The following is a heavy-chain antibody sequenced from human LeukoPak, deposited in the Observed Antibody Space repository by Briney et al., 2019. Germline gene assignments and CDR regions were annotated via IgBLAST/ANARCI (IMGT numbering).Heavy chain of an antibody. CDR3: ARNRYCRGGSCNEDF. D-gene: IGHD2-15*01. CDR2: IKQDGSEK. J-gene: IGHJ4*02. CDR1: GFTFSSYW. V-gene: IGHV3-7*05. Sequence: GGSLRLSCATSGFTFSSYWMTWVHQAPGKGLEWVANIKQDGSEKYYVDFVKGRFTISRDNAKNSLYLQMNSLRAEDTAVYYCARNRYCRGGSCNEDFWGQGTLVTVSS.